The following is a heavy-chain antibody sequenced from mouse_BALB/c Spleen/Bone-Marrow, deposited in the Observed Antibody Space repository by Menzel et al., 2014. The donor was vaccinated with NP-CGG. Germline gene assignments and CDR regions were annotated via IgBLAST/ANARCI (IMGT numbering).Heavy chain of an antibody. V-gene: IGHV5-9-4*01. CDR2: ISSGGSYT. D-gene: IGHD1-2*01. CDR3: ARDHYGYYPMDY. J-gene: IGHJ4*01. CDR1: GFTFSSYA. Sequence: EVHLVESGGGLVKPGGSLKLSCAASGFTFSSYAMSWVRQSPEKRLEWVAEISSGGSYTYYPDTVTGRFTISRDNAKNTLFLEMSSLRSEDTAMYYCARDHYGYYPMDYWGQGPSVTVSS.